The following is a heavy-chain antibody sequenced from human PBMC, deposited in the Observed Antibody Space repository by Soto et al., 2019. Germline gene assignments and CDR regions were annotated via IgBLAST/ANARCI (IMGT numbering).Heavy chain of an antibody. Sequence: GGSLRLSCADSGFTFDDYGMSWVRQAPGKGLEWVSGINWNGGSTGYADSVKGRFTISRDNAKNSLYLQMNSLRAEDTALYYCARDGRSIGFYGMDVWGQGTTVTVSS. CDR2: INWNGGST. CDR3: ARDGRSIGFYGMDV. D-gene: IGHD6-25*01. J-gene: IGHJ6*02. V-gene: IGHV3-20*04. CDR1: GFTFDDYG.